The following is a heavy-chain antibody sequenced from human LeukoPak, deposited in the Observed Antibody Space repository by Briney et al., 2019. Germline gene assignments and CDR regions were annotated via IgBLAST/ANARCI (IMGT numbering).Heavy chain of an antibody. CDR2: ISYDGSNK. Sequence: GGSLRLSCAASGFTFSSYAMHWVRQAPGKGLEWVAVISYDGSNKYYADSVKGRFTISRDNSKNTLYLQMNSLRAEDTAVYYCARWNGDYFDYWGQGTLVTVSS. CDR1: GFTFSSYA. D-gene: IGHD1-1*01. J-gene: IGHJ4*02. V-gene: IGHV3-30-3*01. CDR3: ARWNGDYFDY.